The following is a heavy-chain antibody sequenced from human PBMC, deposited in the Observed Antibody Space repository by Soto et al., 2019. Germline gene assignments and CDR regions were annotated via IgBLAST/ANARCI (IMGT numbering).Heavy chain of an antibody. J-gene: IGHJ5*02. CDR2: ISWDSTTV. CDR1: GFTFDNCA. D-gene: IGHD1-1*01. V-gene: IGHV3-9*01. CDR3: VQGRYPTMATPLDH. Sequence: GGSLRLSCSACGFTFDNCAMHWVRQAPGKGLEWVSGISWDSTTVGYADSVKGRFTISRDDAKNSLYLQMNSLRREDTALYYCVQGRYPTMATPLDHWGQGTLVTVSS.